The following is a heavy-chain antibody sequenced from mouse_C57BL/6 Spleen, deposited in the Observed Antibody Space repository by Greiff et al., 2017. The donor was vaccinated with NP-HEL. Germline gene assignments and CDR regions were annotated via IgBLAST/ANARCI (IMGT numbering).Heavy chain of an antibody. CDR1: GFNIKDYY. CDR2: IDPEDGEP. CDR3: ARRELGRLYWYFDV. V-gene: IGHV14-2*01. J-gene: IGHJ1*03. D-gene: IGHD3-2*02. Sequence: EVQLQQSGAELVKPGASVKLSCTASGFNIKDYYMHWVKQRTEQGLEWIGRIDPEDGEPKYAPKFQGKATITADTSSNTAYLQLSSLTSEDTAVYYCARRELGRLYWYFDVWGTGTTVTVSS.